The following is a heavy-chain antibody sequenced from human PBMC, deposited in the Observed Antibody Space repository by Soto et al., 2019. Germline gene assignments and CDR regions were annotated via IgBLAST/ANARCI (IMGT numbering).Heavy chain of an antibody. CDR3: AIVPTGPYWYFDL. Sequence: EVQLVESGGGLVQPGGSLRLSCAASGFTFSSYSMNWVRQAPVKGLEWVSYISSSSNTIYYKDSVKGRFTVSRDNAKNPLYLQMNSLRVEDTAVYYCAIVPTGPYWYFDLWGRGTLVTVSS. V-gene: IGHV3-48*01. J-gene: IGHJ2*01. CDR1: GFTFSSYS. CDR2: ISSSSNTI.